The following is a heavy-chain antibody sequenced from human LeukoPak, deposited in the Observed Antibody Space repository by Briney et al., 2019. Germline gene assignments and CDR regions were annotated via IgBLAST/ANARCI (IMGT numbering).Heavy chain of an antibody. CDR1: GFTFTSYA. V-gene: IGHV3-23*01. CDR3: ATYMQRSPFDY. CDR2: IGGSGDNI. D-gene: IGHD6-25*01. Sequence: GGSLILSCAASGFTFTSYAMKWVRQAPGKGLEWVSVIGGSGDNIHYADSVKGRFTISRDNSKNTLYLQMNSLRAEDTAVYYCATYMQRSPFDYWGQGTLVTVSS. J-gene: IGHJ4*02.